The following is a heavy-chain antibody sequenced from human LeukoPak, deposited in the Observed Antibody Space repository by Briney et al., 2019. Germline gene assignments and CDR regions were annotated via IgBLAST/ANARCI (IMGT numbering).Heavy chain of an antibody. CDR3: ARDPPLNL. J-gene: IGHJ6*04. CDR2: TRNKANSYTT. V-gene: IGHV3-72*01. D-gene: IGHD1-14*01. CDR1: GFTFSDHY. Sequence: GGSLRLSCVASGFTFSDHYMDWVRQAPGKGLEWVGRTRNKANSYTTEYAASVKGRFTISRDDSKNSLYLEMNSLKTEDTAVYYCARDPPLNLWGKGTTVTVSS.